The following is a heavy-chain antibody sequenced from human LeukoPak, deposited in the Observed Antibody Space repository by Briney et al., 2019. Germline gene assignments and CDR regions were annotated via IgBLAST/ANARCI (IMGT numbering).Heavy chain of an antibody. V-gene: IGHV4-39*01. J-gene: IGHJ5*02. CDR3: ATHSGSYYDRAYNWFDP. D-gene: IGHD1-26*01. Sequence: SETLSLTCTVSGGSISGSNYYWGWVRQPPGKGLEWIGSIYYSGSTYYNPSLKSRVTISVDTSKNQFSLKLSSVTAADRAVYYCATHSGSYYDRAYNWFDPWGQGTLVTVSS. CDR1: GGSISGSNYY. CDR2: IYYSGST.